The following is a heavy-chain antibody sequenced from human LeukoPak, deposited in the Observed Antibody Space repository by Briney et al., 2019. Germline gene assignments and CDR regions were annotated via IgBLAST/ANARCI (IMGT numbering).Heavy chain of an antibody. CDR1: GFTFSNYA. D-gene: IGHD3-9*01. V-gene: IGHV3-21*01. J-gene: IGHJ3*02. CDR2: ISSSSSYI. Sequence: GGSLRLSCAASGFTFSNYAMSWVRQAPGKGLEWVSSISSSSSYIYYADSVKGRFTISRDNAKNSLYLQMSSLRAEDTAVYYCARDQGYDILTGYYNPGAFDIWGQGTMVTVSS. CDR3: ARDQGYDILTGYYNPGAFDI.